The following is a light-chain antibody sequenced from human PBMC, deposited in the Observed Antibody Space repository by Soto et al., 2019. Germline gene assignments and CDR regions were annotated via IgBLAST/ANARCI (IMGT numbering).Light chain of an antibody. CDR1: QASSAW. CDR2: ATS. CDR3: QQASISQLT. V-gene: IGKV1-12*01. Sequence: DSQMTQSPSSVSASVGDRVTITCRASQASSAWLAWYQQKPGKAPNLLSYATSSLQAGVPSRFSGGGSGTEFTLTISSLQPEDSGTYYCQQASISQLTFGGGTKVEIK. J-gene: IGKJ4*01.